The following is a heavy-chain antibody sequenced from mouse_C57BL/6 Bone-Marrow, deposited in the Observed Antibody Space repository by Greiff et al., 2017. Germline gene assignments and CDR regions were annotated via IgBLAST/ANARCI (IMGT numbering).Heavy chain of an antibody. CDR1: GYTFTSYW. D-gene: IGHD1-1*01. Sequence: VQLQQPGAELVRPGSSVNLSCKASGYTFTSYWMDWVKQRPGQGLEWIGNIYPSDSETHYNQKFKDKATLTVDKSSSTAYMQLSSLTSEDSAVYYCARTYYYGSILYYFDYWGQGTTLTVSS. V-gene: IGHV1-61*01. CDR3: ARTYYYGSILYYFDY. J-gene: IGHJ2*01. CDR2: IYPSDSET.